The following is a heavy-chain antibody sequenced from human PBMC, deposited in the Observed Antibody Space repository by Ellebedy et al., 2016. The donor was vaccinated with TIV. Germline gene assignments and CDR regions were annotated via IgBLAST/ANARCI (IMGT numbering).Heavy chain of an antibody. V-gene: IGHV3-33*01. Sequence: GESLKISXAASGFTFSSYGMHWVRQAPGKGLEWVAVIWYDGSNKYYADSVKGRFTISRDNSKNTLYLQMNSLRAEDTAVYYCARDQEDIVATPAGYWGQGTLVTVSS. CDR2: IWYDGSNK. D-gene: IGHD5-12*01. CDR1: GFTFSSYG. CDR3: ARDQEDIVATPAGY. J-gene: IGHJ4*02.